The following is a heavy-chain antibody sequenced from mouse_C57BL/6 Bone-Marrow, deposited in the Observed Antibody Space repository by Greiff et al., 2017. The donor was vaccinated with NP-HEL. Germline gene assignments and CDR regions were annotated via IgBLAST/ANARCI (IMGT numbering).Heavy chain of an antibody. D-gene: IGHD2-4*01. CDR2: IRNKANGYTT. CDR3: ARSIYYDYADDPFYAMDY. V-gene: IGHV7-3*01. CDR1: GFTFTDYY. J-gene: IGHJ4*01. Sequence: EVKLVESGGGLVQPGGSLSLSCAASGFTFTDYYMSWVRQPPGKALEWLAFIRNKANGYTTEYSASVKGRFTISRDNSQSILYLQMNALGAEDSATYYCARSIYYDYADDPFYAMDYWGQGTSVTVSS.